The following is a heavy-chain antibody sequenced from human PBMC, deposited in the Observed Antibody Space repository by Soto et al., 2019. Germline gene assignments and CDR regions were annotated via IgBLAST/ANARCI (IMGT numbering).Heavy chain of an antibody. CDR1: GFTFSDNW. CDR3: ATSMGRGGNDY. CDR2: IKTDESEK. Sequence: EVQLVESGGGLVQPGGSLRLSCAASGFTFSDNWMSWVRQAPGKGLECVANIKTDESEKYYVDPVKGRFTISRDNAKNSLYLQMNSLRAEDTAVYYCATSMGRGGNDYWGQGTLVAVSS. J-gene: IGHJ4*02. D-gene: IGHD3-10*01. V-gene: IGHV3-7*05.